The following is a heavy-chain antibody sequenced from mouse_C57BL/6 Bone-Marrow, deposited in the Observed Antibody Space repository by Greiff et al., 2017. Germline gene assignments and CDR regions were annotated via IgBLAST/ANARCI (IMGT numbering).Heavy chain of an antibody. V-gene: IGHV1-81*01. CDR2: IYPRSGNT. D-gene: IGHD1-1*01. Sequence: QQRTGQGLEWIGEIYPRSGNTYYNEKFKGKATLTADKSSSTAYMELRSLTSEDSAVYFCARSYYYGSSYDGYAMDYWGQGTSVTVSS. CDR3: ARSYYYGSSYDGYAMDY. J-gene: IGHJ4*01.